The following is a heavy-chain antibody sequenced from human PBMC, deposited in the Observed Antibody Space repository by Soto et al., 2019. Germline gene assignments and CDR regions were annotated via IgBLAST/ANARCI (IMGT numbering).Heavy chain of an antibody. CDR3: SRVDPGETSPFDH. D-gene: IGHD3-10*01. CDR2: INPFDGSR. V-gene: IGHV1-46*03. CDR1: GYIFTSYY. Sequence: QVQLVQSGAEVKKPGASVKVSCKASGYIFTSYYIHWVRQAPGQGLEWMGWINPFDGSRMFAQSFQGRGTXTXDXXTSKVDMEVSSVRSEDTAVYYCSRVDPGETSPFDHWGQGTLVTVS. J-gene: IGHJ4*02.